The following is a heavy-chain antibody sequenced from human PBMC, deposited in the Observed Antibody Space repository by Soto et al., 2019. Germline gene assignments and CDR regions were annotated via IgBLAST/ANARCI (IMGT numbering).Heavy chain of an antibody. CDR3: VRDGICSSTSCLYNWFDP. CDR2: IIPIFGTA. D-gene: IGHD2-2*01. CDR1: GGTFSSYA. V-gene: IGHV1-69*01. J-gene: IGHJ5*02. Sequence: QVQLVQSGAEVKKPGSSVKVSCKASGGTFSSYAISWVRQAPGQGLEWMGGIIPIFGTANYAQKFQGRVTITADESTSTAYMELSSLRSEDTAVYYCVRDGICSSTSCLYNWFDPWGQGTLVTVSS.